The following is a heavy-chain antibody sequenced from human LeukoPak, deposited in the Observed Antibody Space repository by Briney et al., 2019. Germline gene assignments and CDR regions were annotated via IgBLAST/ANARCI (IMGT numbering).Heavy chain of an antibody. CDR3: AKGPWELPEFDD. CDR2: IRGGGTSE. V-gene: IGHV3-23*01. CDR1: GFTVSAYA. D-gene: IGHD1-26*01. J-gene: IGHJ4*02. Sequence: GGSLRLSCTASGFTVSAYAMMWVRQAPGKGPEWVSAIRGGGTSEFYADSVKGRFRISRDNSKDTLFLQMNSLRAEDTAVYYCAKGPWELPEFDDWGQGTLVTVSS.